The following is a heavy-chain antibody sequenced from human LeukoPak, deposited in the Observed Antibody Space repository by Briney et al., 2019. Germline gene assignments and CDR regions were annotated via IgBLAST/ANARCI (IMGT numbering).Heavy chain of an antibody. Sequence: GGSLRLSCAASGFTVSNNYMTWVRQAPGKGLEWVSLIYSAGGTIYADSVKGRFTISRDNSKNTLYLQMNSLRTEDTAVYYCASGSSLGQVDYWGQGTLVTVSS. J-gene: IGHJ4*02. CDR3: ASGSSLGQVDY. V-gene: IGHV3-66*02. CDR2: IYSAGGT. CDR1: GFTVSNNY. D-gene: IGHD1-26*01.